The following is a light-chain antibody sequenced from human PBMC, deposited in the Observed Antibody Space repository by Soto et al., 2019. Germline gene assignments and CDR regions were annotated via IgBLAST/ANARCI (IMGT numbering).Light chain of an antibody. CDR2: DAS. CDR1: QSVSSY. CDR3: QQRSNWPPRLYT. V-gene: IGKV3-11*01. J-gene: IGKJ2*01. Sequence: EIVLTQSPATLSLSPGERATLSCRASQSVSSYLAWYQQKPGQAPRLLIYDASNRATGIPARFSGSGSETDFTLTISSLEPQDFAVYYCQQRSNWPPRLYTFGQGTKLEIK.